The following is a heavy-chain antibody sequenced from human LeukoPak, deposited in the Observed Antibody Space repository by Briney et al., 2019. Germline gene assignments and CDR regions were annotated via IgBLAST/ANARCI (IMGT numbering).Heavy chain of an antibody. V-gene: IGHV4-4*07. CDR2: IHISGTT. D-gene: IGHD2/OR15-2a*01. Sequence: SETLSLTCTVSGGFISDYYWSWVRQPAGKGLEWIGRIHISGTTYYNPPLKSRFTMSIDTSKNQFSLKLSSVTAADTAVYYCATYSITGAWAEYFLHWGQGTLVTDSS. CDR1: GGFISDYY. J-gene: IGHJ1*01. CDR3: ATYSITGAWAEYFLH.